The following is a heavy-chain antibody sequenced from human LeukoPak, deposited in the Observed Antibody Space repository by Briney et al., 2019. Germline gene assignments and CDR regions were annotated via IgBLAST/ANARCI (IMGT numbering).Heavy chain of an antibody. CDR2: INPNSGGT. D-gene: IGHD6-19*01. CDR1: RYTFTGYY. J-gene: IGHJ4*02. CDR3: GGLSSGVPRRFDY. V-gene: IGHV1-2*02. Sequence: ASVKVSCKASRYTFTGYYMHWVRQAPGQELEWMGWINPNSGGTNYAQKFQGRVAMTRDTSISTDSMELSRLRSDDAAVFYGGGLSSGVPRRFDYWGQGTLVTVSS.